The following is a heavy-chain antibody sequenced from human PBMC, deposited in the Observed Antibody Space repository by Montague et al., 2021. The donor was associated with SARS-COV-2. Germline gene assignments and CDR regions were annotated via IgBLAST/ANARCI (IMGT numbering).Heavy chain of an antibody. CDR3: ARGTGGHITIFGVVIKYWYFDV. D-gene: IGHD3-3*01. CDR1: GGTFNEYY. J-gene: IGHJ2*01. CDR2: INYSGRT. V-gene: IGHV4-34*01. Sequence: SETLSLTCAVYGGTFNEYYWAWIRQAPGKGLEWIGEINYSGRTNYSPSLESRATVLVDPSKNQFSLWLTSVTAADTAVYYCARGTGGHITIFGVVIKYWYFDVWGRGTPVTISS.